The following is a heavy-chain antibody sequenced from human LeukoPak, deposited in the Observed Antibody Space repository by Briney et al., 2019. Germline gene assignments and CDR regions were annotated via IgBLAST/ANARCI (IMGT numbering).Heavy chain of an antibody. CDR3: ARDRLGPSFSVSHFDL. V-gene: IGHV3-20*04. CDR1: GFTFVDYG. J-gene: IGHJ4*02. CDR2: INYNGAIT. D-gene: IGHD3-3*02. Sequence: GGSLRLSCATPGFTFVDYGLSWVRRAPGKGLEWLCAINYNGAITDYADSVKGRFTISRDKDKNSLYLRMDSLRAEDTALYYCARDRLGPSFSVSHFDLWGQGTLVTVSS.